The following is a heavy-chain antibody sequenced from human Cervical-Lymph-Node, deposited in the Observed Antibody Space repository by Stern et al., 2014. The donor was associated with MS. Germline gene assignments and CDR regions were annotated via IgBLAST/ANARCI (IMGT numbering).Heavy chain of an antibody. CDR1: GGPFSSYA. CDR3: ARGELKEGLVRGMDV. V-gene: IGHV1-69*01. J-gene: IGHJ6*02. CDR2: LIPIFGTA. Sequence: VQLVESGAEVKKPGSSVKVSCKASGGPFSSYAISWVRQAPGQGLEWMGGLIPIFGTANYAQKFQGRVTIAADESTSTAYMELSSLRSEDTAVYYCARGELKEGLVRGMDVWGQGTTVTVSS. D-gene: IGHD1-26*01.